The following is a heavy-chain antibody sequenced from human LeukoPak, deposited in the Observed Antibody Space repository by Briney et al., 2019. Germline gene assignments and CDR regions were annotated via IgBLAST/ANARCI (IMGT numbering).Heavy chain of an antibody. V-gene: IGHV1-2*02. CDR1: GYTFTGYY. CDR2: INPNSGGT. CDR3: ARDRGTYYYGSGSYEI. Sequence: GASVKVSCKASGYTFTGYYMHWVRQAPGQGLEWMGWINPNSGGTNYAQKFQGRVTMTRDTSISTAYMELSSLRSEDTAVYYCARDRGTYYYGSGSYEIWGQGTLVTVSS. J-gene: IGHJ4*02. D-gene: IGHD3-10*01.